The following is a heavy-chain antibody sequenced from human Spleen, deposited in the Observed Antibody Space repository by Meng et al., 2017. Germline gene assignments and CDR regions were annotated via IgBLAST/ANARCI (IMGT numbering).Heavy chain of an antibody. V-gene: IGHV1-8*01. Sequence: QSVESGAELKQPGASVKVSCKASGETSTSYDLNWVRQAPGQGLEWMGWINVHRGDSGSARKFQGRVTMTWDNSITTAYMELSGLSSADTAVYYCARLTKHWGVRCSWGQGTLVTVSS. CDR2: INVHRGDS. CDR3: ARLTKHWGVRCS. CDR1: GETSTSYD. J-gene: IGHJ5*02. D-gene: IGHD3-16*01.